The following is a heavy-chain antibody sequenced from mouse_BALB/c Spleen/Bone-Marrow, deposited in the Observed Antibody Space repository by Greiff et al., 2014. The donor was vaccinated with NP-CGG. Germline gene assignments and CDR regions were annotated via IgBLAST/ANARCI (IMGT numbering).Heavy chain of an antibody. CDR1: GYTFTTSV. V-gene: IGHV1-14*01. D-gene: IGHD1-1*01. J-gene: IGHJ3*01. CDR2: INPYNDDS. Sequence: VQLQQSGPELVKPGASVKMSCTASGYTFTTSVMHWVKQKPGLGLEWIGYINPYNDDSKYNEKFKGKATLTSDKSSSTAYMELSSLTSEDSAVYYCARDYYGSTSFAYWGQGTLVTVSA. CDR3: ARDYYGSTSFAY.